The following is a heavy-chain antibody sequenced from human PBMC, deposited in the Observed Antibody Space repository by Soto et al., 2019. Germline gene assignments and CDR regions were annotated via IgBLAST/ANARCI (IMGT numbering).Heavy chain of an antibody. CDR1: GYSFSGYY. CDR2: INPNSGGT. D-gene: IGHD4-17*01. J-gene: IGHJ4*02. CDR3: ANGDYEY. Sequence: VPVKVSCKASGYSFSGYYMDWVRQAPGQGLEWMGWINPNSGGTNYAQKFQGRVTMTRDTSISTAYMELSRLRSDGTAVYYCANGDYEYWGQGTLVTVSS. V-gene: IGHV1-2*02.